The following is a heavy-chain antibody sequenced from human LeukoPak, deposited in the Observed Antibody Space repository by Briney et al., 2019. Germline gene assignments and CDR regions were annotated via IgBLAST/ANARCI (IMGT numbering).Heavy chain of an antibody. D-gene: IGHD5-18*01. CDR1: GGSISSYY. CDR2: IYYSGST. CDR3: ARLDTAMVSSFAY. V-gene: IGHV4-59*08. Sequence: PSETLSLTCTVSGGSISSYYWSWIRQPPGKGLEWIGYIYYSGSTNYNPSLKSRVTISVDTSKNQFSLKLSSVTAADTAVYYCARLDTAMVSSFAYWGQGTLVTVSS. J-gene: IGHJ4*02.